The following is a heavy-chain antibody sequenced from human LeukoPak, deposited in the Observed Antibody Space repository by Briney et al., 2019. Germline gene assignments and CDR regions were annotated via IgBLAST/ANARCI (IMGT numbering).Heavy chain of an antibody. J-gene: IGHJ4*02. V-gene: IGHV4-39*01. CDR2: IYYSGST. CDR1: GGSISSSSYY. Sequence: PSETLSLTCTVSGGSISSSSYYWGWIRQPPGKGLEWIGSIYYSGSTYYNPSLKSRVTISVDTSKNQFSLKLSSVTAADTAVYYCARANTYYYGSGSYIPQDYWGQGTLVTVSS. CDR3: ARANTYYYGSGSYIPQDY. D-gene: IGHD3-10*01.